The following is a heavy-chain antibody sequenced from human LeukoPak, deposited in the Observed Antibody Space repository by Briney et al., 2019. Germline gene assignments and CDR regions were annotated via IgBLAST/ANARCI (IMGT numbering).Heavy chain of an antibody. CDR1: GGTFSSYA. J-gene: IGHJ4*02. D-gene: IGHD3-10*02. Sequence: SVKVSCKASGGTFSSYAISWVRQAPGQGLEWMGRIIPILGIANYAQKFQGRVTITADKSTSTAYMELSSLRSEDTAVYYCASGAGMFPTPIDPWLQDYWGQGTLVTVSS. V-gene: IGHV1-69*04. CDR3: ASGAGMFPTPIDPWLQDY. CDR2: IIPILGIA.